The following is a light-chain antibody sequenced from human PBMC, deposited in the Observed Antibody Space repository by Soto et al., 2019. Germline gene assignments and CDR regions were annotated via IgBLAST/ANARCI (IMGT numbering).Light chain of an antibody. V-gene: IGKV3D-15*01. Sequence: ETVMTQSPGTLSVSPGESATLSCGTSQSGSSNLAWYQQKPGQAPRLLIYGAATRATGIPARFSGSGSGTEFTLTISYLRPEDSAVYFCQQYHDWVTFGGGTRVEI. CDR3: QQYHDWVT. J-gene: IGKJ4*01. CDR2: GAA. CDR1: QSGSSN.